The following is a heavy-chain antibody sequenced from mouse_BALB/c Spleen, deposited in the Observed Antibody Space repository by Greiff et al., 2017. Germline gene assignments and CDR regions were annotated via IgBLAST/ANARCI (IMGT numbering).Heavy chain of an antibody. CDR3: ARRGVPYYFDY. J-gene: IGHJ2*01. V-gene: IGHV1-80*01. Sequence: VQLQQSGAELVRPGSSVKISCKASGYAFSSYWMNWVKQRPGQGLEWIGQIYPGDGDTNYNGKFKAKATLTADKSSSTAYMQLSSLTSEDSAVYFCARRGVPYYFDYWGQGTTLTVSS. CDR1: GYAFSSYW. CDR2: IYPGDGDT.